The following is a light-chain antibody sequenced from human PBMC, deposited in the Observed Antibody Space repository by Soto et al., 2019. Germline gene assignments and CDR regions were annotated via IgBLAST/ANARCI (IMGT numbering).Light chain of an antibody. CDR1: QGISSY. Sequence: DIQLTQSPSFLSASIGDRVTITCRASQGISSYLAWYQQNPGEAPRVLIYAASTLQSGVPSRFSGSGSGTEFSLTISSLKPEDSATYYCHQLNSYPITFGQGTRLEIK. V-gene: IGKV1-9*01. J-gene: IGKJ5*01. CDR2: AAS. CDR3: HQLNSYPIT.